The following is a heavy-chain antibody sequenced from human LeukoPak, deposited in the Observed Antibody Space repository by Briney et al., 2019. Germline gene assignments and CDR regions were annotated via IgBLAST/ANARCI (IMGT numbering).Heavy chain of an antibody. D-gene: IGHD6-13*01. CDR1: GGSISSSSYY. CDR2: IYYSGST. Sequence: SETLSLTCTVSGGSISSSSYYWGWIRQPPGKGLEWIGSIYYSGSTYYNPSLKSRVTISVDTSKNQFSLKLSSVTAADTAVYYCASPVGEQQLVDWYFDLWGRGTLVTVSS. CDR3: ASPVGEQQLVDWYFDL. V-gene: IGHV4-39*07. J-gene: IGHJ2*01.